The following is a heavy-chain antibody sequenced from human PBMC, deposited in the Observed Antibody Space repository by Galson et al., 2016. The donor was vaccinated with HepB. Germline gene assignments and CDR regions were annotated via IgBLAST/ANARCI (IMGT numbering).Heavy chain of an antibody. D-gene: IGHD1-26*01. CDR2: IRGKAHSHAT. J-gene: IGHJ4*02. V-gene: IGHV3-73*01. CDR1: GFTFSGSA. CDR3: SRVGGPVPRDY. Sequence: SLRLSCAASGFTFSGSAIHWVRQASGNGLEWVGRIRGKAHSHATAYAASVQGRFTISRDDSKHTAYLQMNRLKTEDTARYYCSRVGGPVPRDYWGQGTLVTVSS.